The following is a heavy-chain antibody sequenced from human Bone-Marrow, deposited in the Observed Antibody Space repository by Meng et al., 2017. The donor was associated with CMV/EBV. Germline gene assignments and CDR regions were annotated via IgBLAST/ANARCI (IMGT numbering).Heavy chain of an antibody. CDR2: ISSSSSYI. CDR1: GFTFSSYS. V-gene: IGHV3-21*01. Sequence: GESLKISCAASGFTFSSYSMNWVRQAPGKGLEWVSSISSSSSYIYYADSVKGRFTISRDNAKNPLYLQMNSLRAEDTAVYYCAREGQQLAFDAFDIWGQGTMVTVSS. CDR3: AREGQQLAFDAFDI. D-gene: IGHD6-13*01. J-gene: IGHJ3*02.